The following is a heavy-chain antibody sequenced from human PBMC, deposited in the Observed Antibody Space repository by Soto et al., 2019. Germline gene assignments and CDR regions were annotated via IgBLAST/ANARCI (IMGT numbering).Heavy chain of an antibody. Sequence: SETLSLTCAAFGGSFSGYYWSWIRQPPGKGLEWIGEINHSGSTNHNPSLKSRVTISVDTSKNQFYLNLRSVTAADTAVYYCARDRYGNYYHYGMDVWGQGTTVTVSS. CDR3: ARDRYGNYYHYGMDV. J-gene: IGHJ6*02. D-gene: IGHD5-18*01. CDR1: GGSFSGYY. CDR2: INHSGST. V-gene: IGHV4-34*01.